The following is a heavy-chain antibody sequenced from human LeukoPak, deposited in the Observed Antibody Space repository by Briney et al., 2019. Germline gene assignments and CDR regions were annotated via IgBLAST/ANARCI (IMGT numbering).Heavy chain of an antibody. Sequence: GGFLRLSCAASGFTFSSYWMHWVRHAPGKGLVWVSRINSDGSSTIYADSVKGRFTISRDNAKNTLYLQMNSLRAEDTAVYYCARYCGGDCYPGWGQGTLVTVSS. V-gene: IGHV3-74*01. CDR1: GFTFSSYW. J-gene: IGHJ4*02. CDR2: INSDGSST. D-gene: IGHD2-21*02. CDR3: ARYCGGDCYPG.